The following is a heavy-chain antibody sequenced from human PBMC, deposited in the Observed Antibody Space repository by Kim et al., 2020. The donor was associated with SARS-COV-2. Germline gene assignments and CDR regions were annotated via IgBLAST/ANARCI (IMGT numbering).Heavy chain of an antibody. D-gene: IGHD3-9*01. Sequence: GGSLRLSCAASGFTFSSYAMSWVRQAPGKGLEWVSAISGSGGSTYYADSVKGRFTISRDNSKNTLYLQMNSLRAEDTAVYYCAKEFTDILTGYEYYYYGMDVWGQGTTVTVSS. CDR2: ISGSGGST. V-gene: IGHV3-23*01. J-gene: IGHJ6*02. CDR3: AKEFTDILTGYEYYYYGMDV. CDR1: GFTFSSYA.